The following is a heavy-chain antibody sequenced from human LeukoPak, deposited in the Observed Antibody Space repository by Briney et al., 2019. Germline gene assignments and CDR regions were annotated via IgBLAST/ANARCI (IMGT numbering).Heavy chain of an antibody. V-gene: IGHV4-34*01. CDR2: INHSGST. Sequence: PSETLSLTCAVSGGSFSGYYWSWIRQPPGKGLDWVGEINHSGSTNYNPSLKSRVTISVETSKNQCCLKLSSVTAADTAVYYCARIGYCSSTSCYTTDVWGQGTTVTVSS. CDR1: GGSFSGYY. J-gene: IGHJ6*02. D-gene: IGHD2-2*02. CDR3: ARIGYCSSTSCYTTDV.